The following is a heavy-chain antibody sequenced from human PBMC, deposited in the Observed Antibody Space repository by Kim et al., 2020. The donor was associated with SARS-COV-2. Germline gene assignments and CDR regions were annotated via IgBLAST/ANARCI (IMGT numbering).Heavy chain of an antibody. CDR2: IRSKAYGGTT. CDR3: TRAAGSSGSYRNYYYGMDV. V-gene: IGHV3-49*04. D-gene: IGHD3-10*01. Sequence: GGSLRLSCTASGFTFGDYAMSWVRQAPGKGLEWVGFIRSKAYGGTTEYAAAVKGRFTISRDDSKSIAYLQMNSLKTEDTAVYYCTRAAGSSGSYRNYYYGMDVWGQGTTVTVSS. CDR1: GFTFGDYA. J-gene: IGHJ6*02.